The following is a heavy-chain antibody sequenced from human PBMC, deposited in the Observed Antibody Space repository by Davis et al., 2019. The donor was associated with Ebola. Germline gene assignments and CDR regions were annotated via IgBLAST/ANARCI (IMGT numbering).Heavy chain of an antibody. V-gene: IGHV5-51*01. D-gene: IGHD3-22*01. CDR2: IYPADSDT. Sequence: GGSLRLSCKGSEYNFITYWIGWVRQIPGKGLEWMGIIYPADSDTRYSPSFQGQVTIPADRSISTAYLKLMRLKASDTAIYYCARLNDYYDSSGPATFSDYWGQGTLVTVSS. CDR1: EYNFITYW. CDR3: ARLNDYYDSSGPATFSDY. J-gene: IGHJ4*02.